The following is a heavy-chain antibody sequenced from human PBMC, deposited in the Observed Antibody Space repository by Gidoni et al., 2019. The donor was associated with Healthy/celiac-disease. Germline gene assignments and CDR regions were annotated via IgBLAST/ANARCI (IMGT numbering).Heavy chain of an antibody. CDR2: IRSKANSYAT. CDR3: TRLFNYYDSSGQTQTDAFDI. CDR1: GFTFSGSA. V-gene: IGHV3-73*01. J-gene: IGHJ3*02. Sequence: EVQLVESGGGLVQPGGSLKLSCAASGFTFSGSAMHWVRQASGKGLEWVGRIRSKANSYATAYAASVKGRFTISRDDSKNTAYLQMNSLKTEDTAVYYCTRLFNYYDSSGQTQTDAFDIWGQGTMVTVSS. D-gene: IGHD3-22*01.